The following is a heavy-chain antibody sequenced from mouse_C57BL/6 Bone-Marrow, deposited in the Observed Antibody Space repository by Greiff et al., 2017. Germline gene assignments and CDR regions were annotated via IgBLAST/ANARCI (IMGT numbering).Heavy chain of an antibody. J-gene: IGHJ3*01. CDR3: AKNHYSNYVGVSWFAY. V-gene: IGHV2-5*01. CDR1: GFSLTSYG. D-gene: IGHD2-5*01. CDR2: IWRGGST. Sequence: VQLVESGPGLVQPSQSLSITCTVSGFSLTSYGVHWVRQSPGKGLEWLGVIWRGGSTDYNAAFMSRLSITKDNSKSQVFFKMNSLQADDTAIYYCAKNHYSNYVGVSWFAYWGQGTLVTVSA.